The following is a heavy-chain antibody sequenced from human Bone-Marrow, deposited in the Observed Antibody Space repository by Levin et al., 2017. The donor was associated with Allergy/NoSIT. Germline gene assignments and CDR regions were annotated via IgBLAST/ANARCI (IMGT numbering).Heavy chain of an antibody. CDR1: GGSISNYH. CDR2: AYHSGST. CDR3: ARESGYSGYAVFD. J-gene: IGHJ4*02. D-gene: IGHD5-12*01. Sequence: PSETLSLTCTVSGGSISNYHWSWIRQPPGKGLEWIGYAYHSGSTNYNPSLKSRVTISIDTPKNQFSLKLTSVTAADTAVYYCARESGYSGYAVFDWGQGTLVTVSS. V-gene: IGHV4-59*01.